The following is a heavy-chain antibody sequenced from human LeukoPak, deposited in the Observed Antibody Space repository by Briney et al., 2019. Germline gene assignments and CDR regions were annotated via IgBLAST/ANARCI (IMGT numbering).Heavy chain of an antibody. CDR1: GFTFSSYW. J-gene: IGHJ6*03. CDR2: IKQDGSEK. V-gene: IGHV3-7*01. Sequence: PGGSLRLSCAASGFTFSSYWMSWVRQALGEGLEWVANIKQDGSEKYYVDSVKGRFTISRDKHKNSLYLQMNSLRAEDTAVYYCAIGPGDCGGDCYSYYYYYMDVWGKGTTVTVSS. D-gene: IGHD2-21*01. CDR3: AIGPGDCGGDCYSYYYYYMDV.